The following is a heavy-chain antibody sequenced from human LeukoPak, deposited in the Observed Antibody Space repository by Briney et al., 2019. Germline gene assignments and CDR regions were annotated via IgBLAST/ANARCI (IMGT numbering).Heavy chain of an antibody. D-gene: IGHD2-15*01. J-gene: IGHJ4*02. CDR2: IYGGDTT. Sequence: GGSLRLSCAASGFTVSRDYMRWVRQAPGKGLEWGSVIYGGDTTYYADSVRGRFTISRDTSKNTLYLQMNSLRVDDTAVYYCARAIQFGGYFDYWGQGTLVTVSS. CDR3: ARAIQFGGYFDY. V-gene: IGHV3-53*01. CDR1: GFTVSRDY.